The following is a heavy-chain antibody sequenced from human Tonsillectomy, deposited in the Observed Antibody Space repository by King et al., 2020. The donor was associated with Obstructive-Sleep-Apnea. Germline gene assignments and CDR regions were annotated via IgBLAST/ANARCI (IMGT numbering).Heavy chain of an antibody. V-gene: IGHV4-34*01. Sequence: VQLQQWGAGLLKPSETLSLTCAVYGGSFSSYYWSWVRQPPGKGLEWIGEISHSGSTIYNPSLKSRVTISVDTSKNQFSLRLSSVTAADTAVYYCARGLLERLFSERFYYYGMDVWGQGTTVTVSS. CDR1: GGSFSSYY. CDR2: ISHSGST. D-gene: IGHD1-1*01. J-gene: IGHJ6*02. CDR3: ARGLLERLFSERFYYYGMDV.